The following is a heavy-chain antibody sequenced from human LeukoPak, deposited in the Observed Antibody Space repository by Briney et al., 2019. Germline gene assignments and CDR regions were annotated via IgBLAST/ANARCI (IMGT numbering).Heavy chain of an antibody. Sequence: GGSLRLSCAASGFTFSSYSMNWVRQAPGKGLEWVSSISSSSSYIYYADSVKGRFTISRDNAKNSLYLQMNSLRAEDTAVYYCARAFANYYDSSGYSIPDYWGQGTLVTVSS. D-gene: IGHD3-22*01. CDR3: ARAFANYYDSSGYSIPDY. J-gene: IGHJ4*02. CDR1: GFTFSSYS. CDR2: ISSSSSYI. V-gene: IGHV3-21*01.